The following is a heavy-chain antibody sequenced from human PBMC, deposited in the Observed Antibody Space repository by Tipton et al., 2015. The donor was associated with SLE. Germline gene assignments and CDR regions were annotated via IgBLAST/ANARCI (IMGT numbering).Heavy chain of an antibody. J-gene: IGHJ3*02. CDR1: GFTFSSYG. V-gene: IGHV3-30*02. CDR2: IRYDGSNK. CDR3: AKDPMGGGDHDAFDI. D-gene: IGHD2-21*02. Sequence: SLRLSCAASGFTFSSYGMHWVRQAPGKGLEWVAFIRYDGSNKYYADSVKGRFTISRDNSKNTLYLQMNSLRAEDTAVYYCAKDPMGGGDHDAFDIWGQGTMVTVSS.